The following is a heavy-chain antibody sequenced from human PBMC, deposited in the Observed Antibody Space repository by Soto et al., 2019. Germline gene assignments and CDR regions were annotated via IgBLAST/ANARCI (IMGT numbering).Heavy chain of an antibody. V-gene: IGHV3-9*01. Sequence: EVQLVESGEGLVQPGRSLRLSCAASGFTFDDYAMHWVRQAPGKGLEWVSGISWNSGSIGYADSVKGRFTISRDNAKNSLYLQMNSLRAEDTALYYCAKRGYSSGWDAFDIWGQGTMVTVSS. CDR1: GFTFDDYA. CDR2: ISWNSGSI. J-gene: IGHJ3*02. CDR3: AKRGYSSGWDAFDI. D-gene: IGHD6-19*01.